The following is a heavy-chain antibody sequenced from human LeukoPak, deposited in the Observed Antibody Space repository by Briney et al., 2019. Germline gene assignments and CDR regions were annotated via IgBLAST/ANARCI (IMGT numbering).Heavy chain of an antibody. CDR1: GFTFSSYW. Sequence: GGSLRLSCAASGFTFSSYWMHWVRQAPGKGLVWVSRINSDGSSTSYADSVKGRFTISRDNAKNTLYLQMNSLRAEDMALYYCAKDIGGYGDYGPFDYWGQGTLVTVSS. D-gene: IGHD4-17*01. CDR3: AKDIGGYGDYGPFDY. CDR2: INSDGSST. J-gene: IGHJ4*02. V-gene: IGHV3-74*01.